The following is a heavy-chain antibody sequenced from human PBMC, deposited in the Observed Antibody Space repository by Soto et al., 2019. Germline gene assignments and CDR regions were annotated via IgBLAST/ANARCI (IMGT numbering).Heavy chain of an antibody. CDR2: IYYSGET. J-gene: IGHJ6*02. D-gene: IGHD3-10*01. CDR1: GDSISRYY. Sequence: QVQLQESGPGLVKPSETLSLTCTVSGDSISRYYWSWIRLSPGKGLEWIGYIYYSGETNYNPSVKGRVTISVDWTKSQFSLKLSSVTAADTAVYYCAGDPGGEFLKGSGMDVWGQGTTVTVSS. CDR3: AGDPGGEFLKGSGMDV. V-gene: IGHV4-59*01.